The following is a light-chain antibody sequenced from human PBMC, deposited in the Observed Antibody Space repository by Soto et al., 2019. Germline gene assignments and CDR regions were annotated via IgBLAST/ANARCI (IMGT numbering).Light chain of an antibody. J-gene: IGKJ4*01. CDR2: LVS. CDR1: QGLMHSNGYTY. V-gene: IGKV2-28*01. CDR3: MQALQTQLT. Sequence: DIVMTHSPLSLTVTPGEPASISCRSSQGLMHSNGYTYLDWYLQKPGQSPHLLIYLVSNRASGVPDRFSGSGSGTDFTLKISRVEAEDVGVYYCMQALQTQLTFGGGTKV.